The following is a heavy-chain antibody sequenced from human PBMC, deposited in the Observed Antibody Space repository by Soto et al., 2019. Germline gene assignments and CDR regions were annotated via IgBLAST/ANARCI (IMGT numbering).Heavy chain of an antibody. J-gene: IGHJ4*02. V-gene: IGHV4-39*01. Sequence: SETLSLTCTVSGGSISSSSYYWGWIRQPPGKGLEWIGSIYYSGSTYYNPSLKSRVTISVDTSKNQFSLKLSSVTAADTAVYYCARLSYYYDSSGSPDYWGQGTLVTVSS. D-gene: IGHD3-22*01. CDR2: IYYSGST. CDR1: GGSISSSSYY. CDR3: ARLSYYYDSSGSPDY.